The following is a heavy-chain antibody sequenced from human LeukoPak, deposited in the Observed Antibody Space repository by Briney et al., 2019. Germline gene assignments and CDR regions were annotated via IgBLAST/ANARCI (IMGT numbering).Heavy chain of an antibody. CDR1: GVTLSSYA. Sequence: GGSLRLSCAASGVTLSSYAMSWVRQAPGKGLEWVSAISGSGGSTYYADSVKGRFTISRDNSKNTPYLQMNSLRAEDTAVYYCHSVGATYYFDYWGQETLVTVSS. J-gene: IGHJ4*02. V-gene: IGHV3-23*01. D-gene: IGHD1-26*01. CDR2: ISGSGGST. CDR3: HSVGATYYFDY.